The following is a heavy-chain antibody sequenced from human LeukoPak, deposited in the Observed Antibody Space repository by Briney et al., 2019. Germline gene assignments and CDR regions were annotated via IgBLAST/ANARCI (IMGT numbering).Heavy chain of an antibody. CDR1: GGFITNYY. Sequence: SDTLSLTRTVAGGFITNYYWSWIRQPAGKGREWIGRIYDSGVTNYNRSLKRRVSISVDQSKRHFFLRLSSVTAADTAVYYCARDSGEGLFDSWGQGTLVTVSS. D-gene: IGHD2-21*01. CDR3: ARDSGEGLFDS. V-gene: IGHV4-4*07. CDR2: IYDSGVT. J-gene: IGHJ4*02.